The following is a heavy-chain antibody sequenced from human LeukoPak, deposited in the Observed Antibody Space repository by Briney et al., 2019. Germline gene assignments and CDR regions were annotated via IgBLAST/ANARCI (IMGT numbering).Heavy chain of an antibody. Sequence: QAGGSLRLSCVASGYTFSANGMHWVRQAPGKGLEYVSGISSNGGSTYFANSVKGRFTISRDNSKNTLYLQMGSLRAEDMAVYYCARDLYNWNWHYFDYWGQGTLVTVSS. CDR2: ISSNGGST. D-gene: IGHD1-7*01. V-gene: IGHV3-64*01. CDR3: ARDLYNWNWHYFDY. J-gene: IGHJ4*02. CDR1: GYTFSANG.